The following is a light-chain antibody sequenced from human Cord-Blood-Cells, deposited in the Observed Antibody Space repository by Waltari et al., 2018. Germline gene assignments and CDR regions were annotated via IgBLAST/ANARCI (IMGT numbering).Light chain of an antibody. V-gene: IGKV3-11*01. CDR2: DAS. J-gene: IGKJ5*01. CDR3: QQRSNWPPVT. Sequence: EIVSTQSPATLSLSPGERATIPCRASQRVSSYLAWSQQKPGQAPRLLIYDASNRATGIPARFSGSGSGTDFTLTISSLEPEDFAVYYCQQRSNWPPVTFGQGTRLEIK. CDR1: QRVSSY.